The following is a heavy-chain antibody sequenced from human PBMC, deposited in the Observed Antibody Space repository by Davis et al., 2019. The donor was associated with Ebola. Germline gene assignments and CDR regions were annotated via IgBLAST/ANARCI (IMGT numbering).Heavy chain of an antibody. Sequence: ASVKVSCKASGYIFTSYAMSWVRQAPGQGLEWMGWINPHNGNTNYAQNVQGRVAMTTDTSTNTAYMEVGSLRSDDTAVYYCARAQFPTTSDHWGQGTLVTVSS. CDR2: INPHNGNT. J-gene: IGHJ4*02. CDR1: GYIFTSYA. CDR3: ARAQFPTTSDH. V-gene: IGHV1-18*01. D-gene: IGHD1-1*01.